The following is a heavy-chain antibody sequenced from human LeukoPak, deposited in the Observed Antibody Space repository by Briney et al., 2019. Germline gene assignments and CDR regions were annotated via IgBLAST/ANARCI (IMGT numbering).Heavy chain of an antibody. J-gene: IGHJ6*04. V-gene: IGHV1-18*04. CDR3: ARARWFVELLDYYYYGMDV. D-gene: IGHD3-10*01. CDR2: ISAYNGNT. Sequence: ASVKVSCKASGYTFTSYGISWVRQAPGQGLEWMGWISAYNGNTNYAQKLQGRVTMTTDTSTSTAYMELRSLRSDDTAVYYCARARWFVELLDYYYYGMDVWGKGTTVTVSS. CDR1: GYTFTSYG.